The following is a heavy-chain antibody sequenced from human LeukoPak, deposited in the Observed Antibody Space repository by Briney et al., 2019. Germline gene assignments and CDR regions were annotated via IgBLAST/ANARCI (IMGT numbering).Heavy chain of an antibody. V-gene: IGHV4-59*01. CDR2: IYYSGST. D-gene: IGHD6-19*01. Sequence: NPSETLSLTCTVSGGSISSYYWSWIRQPPGKGLEWIGYIYYSGSTNYNPSLKSRVTISVDTSKNQFSLKLSSVTAADTAVYYCAGERIAVAATKSSYYYYGMDVWGQGTTVTVSS. CDR1: GGSISSYY. CDR3: AGERIAVAATKSSYYYYGMDV. J-gene: IGHJ6*02.